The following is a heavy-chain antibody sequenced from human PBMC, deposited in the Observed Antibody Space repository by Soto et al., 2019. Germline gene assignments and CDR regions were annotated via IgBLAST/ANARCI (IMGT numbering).Heavy chain of an antibody. Sequence: GASVKVSCKASGGTFSSYAISWVRQAPGQGLEWMGGIIPIFGTANYAQKFQGRVTITADESTSTAYMELSSLRSEDTAVYYCARGHGSCYYYGMDVWGQGTTVTVSS. J-gene: IGHJ6*02. CDR1: GGTFSSYA. CDR2: IIPIFGTA. V-gene: IGHV1-69*13. CDR3: ARGHGSCYYYGMDV. D-gene: IGHD6-13*01.